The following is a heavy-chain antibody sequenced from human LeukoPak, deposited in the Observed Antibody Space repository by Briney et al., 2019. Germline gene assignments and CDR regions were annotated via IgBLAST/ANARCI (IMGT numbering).Heavy chain of an antibody. CDR3: ARVSSWYGDYYYMDV. CDR2: IFHSGST. J-gene: IGHJ6*03. D-gene: IGHD6-13*01. V-gene: IGHV4-38-2*02. Sequence: SETLSLTCTVSGYFISSSYYWGWIRQPPGKGLEWIGSIFHSGSTYYNPSLKSRVTISVDTSKNQFSLKLSSVTAADTAVYYCARVSSWYGDYYYMDVWGKGTTVTISS. CDR1: GYFISSSYY.